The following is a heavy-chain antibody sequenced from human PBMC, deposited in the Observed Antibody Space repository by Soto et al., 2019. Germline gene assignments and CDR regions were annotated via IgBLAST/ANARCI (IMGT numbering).Heavy chain of an antibody. J-gene: IGHJ6*02. D-gene: IGHD4-17*01. CDR2: VYYSGST. V-gene: IGHV4-59*01. CDR1: GGSFSCYY. Sequence: SETLSLTGAVYGGSFSCYYWSWIRQPPGKGLEWIGYVYYSGSTNYNPSLKSRVTISVDTSKNKFSLNLSSVTAADTAVYYCARDRDPTVAPRAPRRNPYYYYGMDVWGQGTTVTVSS. CDR3: ARDRDPTVAPRAPRRNPYYYYGMDV.